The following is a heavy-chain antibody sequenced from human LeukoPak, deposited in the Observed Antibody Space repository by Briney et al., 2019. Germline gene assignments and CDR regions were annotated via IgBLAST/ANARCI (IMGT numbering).Heavy chain of an antibody. J-gene: IGHJ4*02. Sequence: GASVKVSCKASGYTFTSYGISWVRQPPGQGLEWMGWISAYNGNTNYAQKLQGRVTMTTDTSTSTAYMELRSLRSDDTAVYYCARGPYCSGGTCYSQYFDYWGQGTLVTVSS. CDR1: GYTFTSYG. CDR3: ARGPYCSGGTCYSQYFDY. V-gene: IGHV1-18*01. D-gene: IGHD2-15*01. CDR2: ISAYNGNT.